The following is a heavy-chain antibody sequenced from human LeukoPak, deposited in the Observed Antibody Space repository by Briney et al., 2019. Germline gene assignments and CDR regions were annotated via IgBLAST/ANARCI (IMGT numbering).Heavy chain of an antibody. D-gene: IGHD3-3*01. CDR1: GGSISSGDYY. Sequence: PSETLSLTCTVSGGSISSGDYYWSWIRQPPGKGLEWIGYIYYSGSTYYNPSLKSRVTISVDTSKNQFSLKLSSVTAADTAVYYCASTVWGDYNYYYMDVWGKGTTVTVSS. CDR3: ASTVWGDYNYYYMDV. CDR2: IYYSGST. V-gene: IGHV4-30-4*08. J-gene: IGHJ6*03.